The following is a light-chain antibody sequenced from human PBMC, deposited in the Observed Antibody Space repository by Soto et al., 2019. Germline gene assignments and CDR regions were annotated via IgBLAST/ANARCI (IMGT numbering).Light chain of an antibody. CDR1: QSVGTS. V-gene: IGKV3-20*01. CDR2: GGS. Sequence: EVVLTQSPDTLSLSPGERATLSCRASQSVGTSLAWYQQKRGQAPRLLIYGGSIRATGIPDRFSGVGSGTDFSLTVRRVEPEDFALYHCQQYGTSPFSFGGGTKMEMK. J-gene: IGKJ4*01. CDR3: QQYGTSPFS.